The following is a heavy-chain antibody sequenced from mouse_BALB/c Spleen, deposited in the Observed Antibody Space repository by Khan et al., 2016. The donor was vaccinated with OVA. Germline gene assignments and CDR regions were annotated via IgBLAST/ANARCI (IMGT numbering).Heavy chain of an antibody. V-gene: IGHV1S41*01. D-gene: IGHD1-1*01. CDR1: GYTFTSYW. J-gene: IGHJ4*01. CDR3: AIENYDGRTCYAMDY. CDR2: IGPGSGST. Sequence: DLVKPGASVKLSCKASGYTFTSYWINWIKQRPGQGLEWIGRIGPGSGSTYYNEVFKGKATLTVDTSSSTAYIQLSSLTTEDSSVYFCAIENYDGRTCYAMDYWGQGTSVTVSA.